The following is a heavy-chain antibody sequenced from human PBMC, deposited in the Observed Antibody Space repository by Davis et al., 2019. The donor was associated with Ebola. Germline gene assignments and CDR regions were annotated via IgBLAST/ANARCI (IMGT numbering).Heavy chain of an antibody. CDR3: AKGGSGWPSDYSYGMGV. CDR1: GFTFSSFA. D-gene: IGHD6-19*01. Sequence: GGSLRLSCAASGFTFSSFAMTWARQAPGKGLEWVSYYADSVKGRFTISRDNSKNTLYLQMNSLTVEDTAVYYCAKGGSGWPSDYSYGMGVWGKGTTVTVSS. J-gene: IGHJ6*04. V-gene: IGHV3-23*01.